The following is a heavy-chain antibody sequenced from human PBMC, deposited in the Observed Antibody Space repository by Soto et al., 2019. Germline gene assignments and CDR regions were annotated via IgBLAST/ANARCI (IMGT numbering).Heavy chain of an antibody. CDR3: GRAPLI. V-gene: IGHV3-30-3*01. CDR2: ISYGGSNK. Sequence: GGSLRLSCAASGFTFSSYAMHWVRQAPGKGLEWVAVISYGGSNKYYADSVKGRFTISRDNSKNTLYLQMNSLRAEDTAVYYCGRAPLIWGQGTLVTVSS. J-gene: IGHJ4*02. D-gene: IGHD3-16*01. CDR1: GFTFSSYA.